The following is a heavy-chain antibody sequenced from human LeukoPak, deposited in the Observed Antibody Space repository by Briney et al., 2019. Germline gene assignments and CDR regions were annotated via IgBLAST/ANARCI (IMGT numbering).Heavy chain of an antibody. D-gene: IGHD2-15*01. Sequence: GGPLRLSCAASGFTFSSYAMTWVRHAPGKGLDWVSTISASGGSRYYADCVKGRFTISRDNSKNTLMLQMDSLRAEDTAVYYCATDSLYCSGDSCSSFWGQGTLVTVSS. CDR3: ATDSLYCSGDSCSSF. CDR2: ISASGGSR. CDR1: GFTFSSYA. V-gene: IGHV3-23*01. J-gene: IGHJ4*02.